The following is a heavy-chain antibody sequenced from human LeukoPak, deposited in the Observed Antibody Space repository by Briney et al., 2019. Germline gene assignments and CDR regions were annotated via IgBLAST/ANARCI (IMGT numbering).Heavy chain of an antibody. D-gene: IGHD2-15*01. CDR1: GGSFSGYY. CDR3: ARGWHCSGGSCYSIDY. J-gene: IGHJ4*02. Sequence: SETLSLTCAVYGGSFSGYYWSWIRQPPGKGLEWIGYIYYSGSTNYNPSLKSRVTISVDTSKNQFSLKLSSVTAADTAVYYCARGWHCSGGSCYSIDYWGQGTLVTVSS. V-gene: IGHV4-59*01. CDR2: IYYSGST.